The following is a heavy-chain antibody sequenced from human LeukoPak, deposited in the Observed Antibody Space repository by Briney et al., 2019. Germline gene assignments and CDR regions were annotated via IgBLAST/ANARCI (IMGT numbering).Heavy chain of an antibody. CDR2: IYHSGST. V-gene: IGHV4-4*02. CDR1: GGSISSSTW. D-gene: IGHD3-10*01. Sequence: PSETLSLTCAVSGGSISSSTWWSWVRQPPGKGLEWIGEIYHSGSTNYNPSLKSRVTISVDTSKSQFSLKLDSVTAADTAVYFCARDPIRGKDAFDIWGQGTQVTASS. CDR3: ARDPIRGKDAFDI. J-gene: IGHJ3*02.